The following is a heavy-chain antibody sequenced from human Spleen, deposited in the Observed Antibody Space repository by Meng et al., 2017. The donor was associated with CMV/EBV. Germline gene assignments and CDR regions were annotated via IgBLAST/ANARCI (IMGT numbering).Heavy chain of an antibody. V-gene: IGHV5-51*01. Sequence: ISCKVSGYRFTTYWIGWLRQMPGKGLEWMGIIYPGDSDTRYSPSFQGQVTISADKSISTAYLQWSSLKASDSAMYYCATWGSIAARYWGQGTLVTVSS. CDR2: IYPGDSDT. CDR1: GYRFTTYW. D-gene: IGHD6-6*01. J-gene: IGHJ4*02. CDR3: ATWGSIAARY.